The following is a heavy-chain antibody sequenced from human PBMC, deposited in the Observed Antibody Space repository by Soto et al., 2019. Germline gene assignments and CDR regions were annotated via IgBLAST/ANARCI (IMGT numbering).Heavy chain of an antibody. CDR1: GFTFSSYA. J-gene: IGHJ6*02. D-gene: IGHD3-22*01. CDR3: AKDCFLSLDSSGYYTYGMDV. V-gene: IGHV3-23*01. Sequence: GGSLRLSCAASGFTFSSYAMSWVRQAPGKGLEWVSAISGSGGSTYYADSVKGRFTISRDNSKNTLYLQMNSLRAEDTAVYYCAKDCFLSLDSSGYYTYGMDVWGQGTTVTVSS. CDR2: ISGSGGST.